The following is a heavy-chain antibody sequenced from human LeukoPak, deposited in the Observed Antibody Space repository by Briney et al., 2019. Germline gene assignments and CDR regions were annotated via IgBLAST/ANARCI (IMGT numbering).Heavy chain of an antibody. CDR2: IKCNSGDT. D-gene: IGHD5-24*01. V-gene: IGHV1-2*02. CDR3: ARGWKWLQPNGMDV. J-gene: IGHJ6*02. Sequence: GASVKVSCKASGYTFTGYYLHWVRQAPGQGLEWMGWIKCNSGDTNYAQNFQGRVTMTMDTSVSTAYMELSGLRSDDTALYYCARGWKWLQPNGMDVWGQGTTVSVSS. CDR1: GYTFTGYY.